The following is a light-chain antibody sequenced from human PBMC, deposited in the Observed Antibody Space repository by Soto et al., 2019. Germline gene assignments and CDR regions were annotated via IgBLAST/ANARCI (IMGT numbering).Light chain of an antibody. CDR3: QHYGRSPPSWT. J-gene: IGKJ1*01. CDR1: QSVSSNY. V-gene: IGKV3-20*01. Sequence: EIVLTQSPGTLSLSPGERATLSCRASQSVSSNYLAWYQQKPGQPPRLLISDASSRATGIPDRFSGSGSGTDFTLTISGLEPEDLAVYYCQHYGRSPPSWTFGQGTKVEIK. CDR2: DAS.